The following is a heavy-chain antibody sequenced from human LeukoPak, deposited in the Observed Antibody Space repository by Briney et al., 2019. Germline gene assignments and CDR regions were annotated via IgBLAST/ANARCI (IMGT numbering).Heavy chain of an antibody. Sequence: GGSLRLSCAASGFTFSSYWMHWVRQARGKGLVWVSRINTDGSSTSYADSVKGRFTISRDNAKNTLYLQMNSLRAEDTAVYYCARAPDFWIGPDCWGQGTLVTVSS. V-gene: IGHV3-74*01. CDR3: ARAPDFWIGPDC. CDR2: INTDGSST. CDR1: GFTFSSYW. J-gene: IGHJ4*02. D-gene: IGHD3-3*01.